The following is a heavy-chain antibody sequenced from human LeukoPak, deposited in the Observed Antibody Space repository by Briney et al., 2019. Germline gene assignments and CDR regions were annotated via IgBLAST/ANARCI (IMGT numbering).Heavy chain of an antibody. CDR3: GRVPLEDIVVVPAAIRGFWYFDL. V-gene: IGHV3-7*01. CDR1: GFTFSNAW. CDR2: IKQDGSEK. D-gene: IGHD2-2*02. J-gene: IGHJ2*01. Sequence: PGGSLRLSCAASGFTFSNAWMSWVRQAPGKGLEWVANIKQDGSEKYYVDSVKGRFTISRDNAKNSLYLQMNSLRAEDTAVYYCGRVPLEDIVVVPAAIRGFWYFDLWGRGTLVTVSS.